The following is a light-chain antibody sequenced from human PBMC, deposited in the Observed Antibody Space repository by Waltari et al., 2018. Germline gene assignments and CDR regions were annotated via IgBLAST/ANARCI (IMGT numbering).Light chain of an antibody. Sequence: DIQMTQSPSSLSASVGDRVTITCQASQDISNYLNWYQQKPGKAPKLLIYDASNLETGVPSRFSGSGSGTDFTFTISSLQPEDIATYYCQQYDNPFFGQGTRLEIK. CDR2: DAS. V-gene: IGKV1-33*01. CDR1: QDISNY. CDR3: QQYDNPF. J-gene: IGKJ5*01.